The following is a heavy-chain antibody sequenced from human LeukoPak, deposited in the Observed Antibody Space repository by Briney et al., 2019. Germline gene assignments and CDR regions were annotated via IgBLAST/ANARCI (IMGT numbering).Heavy chain of an antibody. Sequence: GGSLRLSCAASGFTFSSYAMHWVRQAPGKGLEWVAVISYDGSNKYYADSVKGRFTISRDNSKNTLYLQMNSLRAEDTAVYYCARAPYYDILTQRKQYYYYYMDVWGKGTTVTISS. CDR3: ARAPYYDILTQRKQYYYYYMDV. CDR1: GFTFSSYA. CDR2: ISYDGSNK. V-gene: IGHV3-30*04. D-gene: IGHD3-9*01. J-gene: IGHJ6*03.